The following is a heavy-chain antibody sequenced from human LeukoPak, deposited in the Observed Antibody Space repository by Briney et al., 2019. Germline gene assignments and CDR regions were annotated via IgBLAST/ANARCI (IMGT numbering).Heavy chain of an antibody. CDR2: IXSSSSYI. CDR3: ARGAYCGGDCYAYYFDY. V-gene: IGHV3-21*01. CDR1: GFTFSSYS. Sequence: AXSGFTFSSYSRNWVRQAPGKGLEWVSXIXSSSSYIYYADSVKGRFTISRDNAKNSLYLQMNSLRAEDTAVYYCARGAYCGGDCYAYYFDYWGQGTLVTVSS. D-gene: IGHD2-21*02. J-gene: IGHJ4*02.